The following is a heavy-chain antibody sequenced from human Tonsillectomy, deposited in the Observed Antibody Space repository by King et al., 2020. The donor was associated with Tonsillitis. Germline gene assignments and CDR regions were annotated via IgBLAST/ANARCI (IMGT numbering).Heavy chain of an antibody. CDR1: GFTFNTYG. CDR2: IAYDGSHT. V-gene: IGHV3-30*03. CDR3: ATREVWGGYYAMDV. Sequence: VQLVESGGGVVQPGRSLRLSCAASGFTFNTYGMHWVRQAPGKGLEWVAVIAYDGSHTYYADSVKGRFTISRDNSKNTLYLQMNSLRAEDTAVYYCATREVWGGYYAMDVWGQGTTVTVSS. D-gene: IGHD3-16*01. J-gene: IGHJ6*02.